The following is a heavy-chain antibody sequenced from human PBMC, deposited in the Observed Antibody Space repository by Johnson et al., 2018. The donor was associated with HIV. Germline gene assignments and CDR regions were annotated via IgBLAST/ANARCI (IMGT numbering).Heavy chain of an antibody. CDR3: ARVLWFGELFSRAFDI. J-gene: IGHJ3*02. Sequence: MQLVESGGGVARPGGSLRLSCEASGFSFDEYDMSWVRQAPGKGLEWVSGINWNGATPGSADSVKGRFTISRDNSKNTLYLQMNSLRAEDTAVYYCARVLWFGELFSRAFDIWGQGTMVTVSS. V-gene: IGHV3-20*04. CDR2: INWNGATP. D-gene: IGHD3-10*01. CDR1: GFSFDEYD.